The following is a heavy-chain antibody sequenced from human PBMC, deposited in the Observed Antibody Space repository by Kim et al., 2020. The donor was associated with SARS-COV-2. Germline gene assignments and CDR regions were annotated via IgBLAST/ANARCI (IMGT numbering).Heavy chain of an antibody. CDR3: ARELRGTIFGVVVSDYGMD. D-gene: IGHD3-3*01. CDR2: INPNSGVT. J-gene: IGHJ6*01. V-gene: IGHV1-2*06. CDR1: GYTFTNYY. Sequence: ASVKVSCTASGYTFTNYYIHWVRQAPGQGLEWMGRINPNSGVTNYVQKFQGRVTMTRDTSISTAYMELSSLRSDDTALYYCARELRGTIFGVVVSDYGMD.